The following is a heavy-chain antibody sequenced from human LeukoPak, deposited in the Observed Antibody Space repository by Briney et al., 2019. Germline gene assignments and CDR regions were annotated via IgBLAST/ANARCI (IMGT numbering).Heavy chain of an antibody. V-gene: IGHV1-46*01. D-gene: IGHD5-12*01. CDR2: IHPSGGSP. Sequence: ASVKVSCKASGYTFTSYYMHWVRQAPGQGLEWMGIIHPSGGSPTYAQKFQGRVTMTRDTSTSTVYMELDSLRSEDTAVYYCARDGYDYFDYWGQGSLVTVSS. CDR1: GYTFTSYY. CDR3: ARDGYDYFDY. J-gene: IGHJ4*02.